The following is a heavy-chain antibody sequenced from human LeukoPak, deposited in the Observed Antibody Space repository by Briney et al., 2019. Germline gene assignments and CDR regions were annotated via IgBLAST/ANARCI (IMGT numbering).Heavy chain of an antibody. CDR1: GGSFSGYY. V-gene: IGHV4-34*01. Sequence: PSETLSLTCGVHGGSFSGYYWSWIRQPPGKGLEWIGEVSQTGSGRTNYNPSLKSRVTISVDTSKNQFALELTSVTAADTAMYYCARVPLYWQDPFDLWGRETLVTVSS. D-gene: IGHD2-8*02. J-gene: IGHJ5*02. CDR3: ARVPLYWQDPFDL. CDR2: VSQTGSGRT.